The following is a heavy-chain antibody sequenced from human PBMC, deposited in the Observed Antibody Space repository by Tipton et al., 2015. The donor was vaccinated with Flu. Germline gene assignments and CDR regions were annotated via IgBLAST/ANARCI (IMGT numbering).Heavy chain of an antibody. D-gene: IGHD3-3*01. CDR1: GFTFSSYA. V-gene: IGHV3-23*01. CDR2: ISGSGGST. Sequence: LSLTCAASGFTFSSYAMSWVRQAPGKGLEWVSAISGSGGSTYYADSVKGRFTISRDNSKNTLYLQMNSLRAEGTAVYYCAKDWGITIFGVAFDYWGQGTLVTVSS. CDR3: AKDWGITIFGVAFDY. J-gene: IGHJ4*02.